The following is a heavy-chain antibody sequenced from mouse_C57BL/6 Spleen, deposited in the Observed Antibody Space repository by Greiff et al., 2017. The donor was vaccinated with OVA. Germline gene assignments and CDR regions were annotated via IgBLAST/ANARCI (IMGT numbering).Heavy chain of an antibody. CDR2: INPYNGGT. J-gene: IGHJ3*01. CDR3: ARLDGYDAWFAY. D-gene: IGHD2-2*01. CDR1: GYTFTDYY. V-gene: IGHV1-19*01. Sequence: SGPVLVKPGASVKMSCKASGYTFTDYYMNWVKQSHGKSLEWIGVINPYNGGTSYNQKFKGKATLTVDKSSSTAYMELNSLTSEDSAVYYCARLDGYDAWFAYWGQGTLVTVSA.